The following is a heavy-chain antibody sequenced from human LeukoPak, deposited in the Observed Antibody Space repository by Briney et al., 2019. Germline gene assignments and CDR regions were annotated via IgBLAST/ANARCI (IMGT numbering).Heavy chain of an antibody. J-gene: IGHJ4*02. D-gene: IGHD5-24*01. Sequence: GGSLRLSCAASGFTFDDYAKHWVRHAPGKGLEWVSGISWNSGSIGYADSVKGRFTISRDNAKNSLYLQMNSLRAEDTALYYCAKDRYEYSMATIVDYWGQGTLVTVSS. CDR1: GFTFDDYA. CDR3: AKDRYEYSMATIVDY. V-gene: IGHV3-9*01. CDR2: ISWNSGSI.